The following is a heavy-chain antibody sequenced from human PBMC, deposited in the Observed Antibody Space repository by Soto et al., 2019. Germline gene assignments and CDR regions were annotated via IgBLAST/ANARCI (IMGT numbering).Heavy chain of an antibody. CDR1: GDSVTRVSDY. J-gene: IGHJ6*02. D-gene: IGHD3-10*01. CDR3: ARGVRFGYYNYPMDL. Sequence: QVQLQESGPGLVKPSETLSLTCTVSGDSVTRVSDYWSWIRQPPGKGLEWIGYIYYSGSAEYNPSLRSRVTVSIDTSTNQFSLKLSSVTAADTAVYYCARGVRFGYYNYPMDLWGEGTTVTVS. V-gene: IGHV4-61*01. CDR2: IYYSGSA.